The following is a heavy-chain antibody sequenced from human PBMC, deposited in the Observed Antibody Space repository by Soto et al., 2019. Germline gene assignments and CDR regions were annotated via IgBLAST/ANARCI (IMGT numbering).Heavy chain of an antibody. CDR2: ISYDGSNK. J-gene: IGHJ4*02. V-gene: IGHV3-30*03. Sequence: QVQLVESGGGVVQPGRSLRLSCAASGFTFSSYGMHWVRQAPGKGLEWVAVISYDGSNKYYAASVKGRFTISRDNSKNTLYLPMTSLRAEDTAVYYCATDAVAATLAYCGQGTLVTVSS. CDR3: ATDAVAATLAY. D-gene: IGHD6-19*01. CDR1: GFTFSSYG.